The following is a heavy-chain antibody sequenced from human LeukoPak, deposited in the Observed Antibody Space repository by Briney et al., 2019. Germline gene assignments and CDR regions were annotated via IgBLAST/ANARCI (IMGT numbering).Heavy chain of an antibody. J-gene: IGHJ4*02. CDR2: INRDGSTT. V-gene: IGHV3-74*03. CDR3: ARDKKSGESSEIDY. Sequence: GGSLRFSCAASGFTFSNYWVHWVRQAPGKGLVWVSRINRDGSTTKYADSVKGRFTVSRDNAKNTLNLQMNSLRAEDTAAYYCARDKKSGESSEIDYWGQGTLVTVSS. D-gene: IGHD3-10*01. CDR1: GFTFSNYW.